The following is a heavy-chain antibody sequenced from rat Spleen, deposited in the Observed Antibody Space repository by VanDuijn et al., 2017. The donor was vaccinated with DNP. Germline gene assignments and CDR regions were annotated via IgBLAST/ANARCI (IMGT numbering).Heavy chain of an antibody. D-gene: IGHD5-1*01. CDR3: TRQGGLGDFDY. V-gene: IGHV5-7*01. CDR1: GFTFSDYN. CDR2: IFYDGRNT. Sequence: EVQLVESGGGLVQPGRSLKLSCAASGFTFSDYNMAWVRQAPKKGLEWVATIFYDGRNTYYRDSVKGRFTISRDNAKSTIYLQMYGMRSEDTATYYCTRQGGLGDFDYWDQGVMVTVSS. J-gene: IGHJ2*01.